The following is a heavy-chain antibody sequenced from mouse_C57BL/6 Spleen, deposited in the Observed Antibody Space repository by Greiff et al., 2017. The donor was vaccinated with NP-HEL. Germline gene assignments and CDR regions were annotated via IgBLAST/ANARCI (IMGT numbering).Heavy chain of an antibody. CDR3: TRAWFAY. J-gene: IGHJ3*01. CDR1: GFTFSDYG. Sequence: EVHLVESGGGLVKPGGSLKLSCAVSGFTFSDYGMHWVRQAPEKGLEWVAYISSGSSTIYYADTVKGRFTISRDNAKNTLFLQMTSLRSEDTAMYYCTRAWFAYWGQGTLVTVSA. V-gene: IGHV5-17*01. CDR2: ISSGSSTI.